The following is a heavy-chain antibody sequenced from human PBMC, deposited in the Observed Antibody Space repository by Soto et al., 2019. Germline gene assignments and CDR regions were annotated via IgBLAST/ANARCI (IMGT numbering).Heavy chain of an antibody. CDR3: ATTSAKYYYDSSGYPGLFDY. J-gene: IGHJ4*02. Sequence: PGESLKISCKGSGYSFTSYWIGWVRQMPGKGLEWMGIIYPGDSDTRYSPSFQGQVTISADKSISTAYLQWSSLKASDTAMYYCATTSAKYYYDSSGYPGLFDYWGQGTWSPSPQ. V-gene: IGHV5-51*01. CDR1: GYSFTSYW. D-gene: IGHD3-22*01. CDR2: IYPGDSDT.